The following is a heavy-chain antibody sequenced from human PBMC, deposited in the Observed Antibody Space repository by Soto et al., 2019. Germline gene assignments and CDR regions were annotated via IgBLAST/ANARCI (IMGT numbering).Heavy chain of an antibody. D-gene: IGHD3-9*01. Sequence: SETLSLTCTVSGGSVSSGSYYWSWIRQPPGKGLEWIGYIYYSGSTNYNPSLKSRVTISVDTSKNQFSLKLSSVTAADTAVYYCASFTPVDRYIWATSDYWGQGTLVTVSS. J-gene: IGHJ4*02. CDR3: ASFTPVDRYIWATSDY. CDR1: GGSVSSGSYY. V-gene: IGHV4-61*01. CDR2: IYYSGST.